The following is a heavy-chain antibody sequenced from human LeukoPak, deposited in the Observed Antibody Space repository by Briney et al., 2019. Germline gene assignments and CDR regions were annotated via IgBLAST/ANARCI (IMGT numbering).Heavy chain of an antibody. Sequence: GGSLRLSCAASGFTFSGYAMSWVRQAPGKGLEWVSAISGSGGSTYYADSVKGRFTISRDNSKNTLYLQMNSLRVEDTAVYYCASYLYWWSDLGYWGQGTLVTVSS. D-gene: IGHD2-8*02. CDR1: GFTFSGYA. J-gene: IGHJ4*02. CDR2: ISGSGGST. CDR3: ASYLYWWSDLGY. V-gene: IGHV3-23*01.